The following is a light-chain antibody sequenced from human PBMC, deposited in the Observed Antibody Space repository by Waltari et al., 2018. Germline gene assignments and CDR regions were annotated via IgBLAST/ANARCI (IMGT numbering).Light chain of an antibody. Sequence: DIVLTQSPGTLSLSPGESATLPCRARHGVYANYLAWYQKKPGQAPRLLIYGASSRPAGIPDRFTGSASGTDFTLTIIRLEPEDFAVYYCQQYGSSPLTFGQGTKVEVK. J-gene: IGKJ1*01. CDR1: HGVYANY. CDR3: QQYGSSPLT. CDR2: GAS. V-gene: IGKV3-20*01.